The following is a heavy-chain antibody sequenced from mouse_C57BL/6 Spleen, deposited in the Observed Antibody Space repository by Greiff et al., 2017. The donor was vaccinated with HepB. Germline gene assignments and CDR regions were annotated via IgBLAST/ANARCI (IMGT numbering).Heavy chain of an antibody. CDR2: ISSGSSTI. CDR3: ARNYDGYYAMDY. Sequence: EVKLMESGGGLVKPGGSLKLSCAASGFTFSDYGMHWVRQAPEKGLEWVAYISSGSSTIYYADTVKGRFTISRDKAKNTLFLQMTSLRSEDTAMYYCARNYDGYYAMDYWGQGTSVTVSS. J-gene: IGHJ4*01. CDR1: GFTFSDYG. D-gene: IGHD2-3*01. V-gene: IGHV5-17*01.